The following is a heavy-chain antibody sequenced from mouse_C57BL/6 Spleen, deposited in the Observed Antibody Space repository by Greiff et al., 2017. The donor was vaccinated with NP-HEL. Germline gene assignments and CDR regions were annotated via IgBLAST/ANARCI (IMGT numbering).Heavy chain of an antibody. CDR1: GFSLTSYG. V-gene: IGHV2-6*03. CDR3: ATGDYDETGFAY. D-gene: IGHD2-4*01. Sequence: QVQLQQSGPGLVAPSQSLSITCTVSGFSLTSYGVHWVRQPPGKGLEWLVVIWSDGSTTYNSALKSRLSISKDNSKSQVFLKMNSLQTDDTAMYYCATGDYDETGFAYWGQGTLVTVSA. CDR2: IWSDGST. J-gene: IGHJ3*01.